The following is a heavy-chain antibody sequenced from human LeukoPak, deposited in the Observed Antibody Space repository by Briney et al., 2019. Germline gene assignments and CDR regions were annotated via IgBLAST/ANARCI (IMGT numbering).Heavy chain of an antibody. CDR3: AKIGVIGNWYFDL. V-gene: IGHV3-7*05. J-gene: IGHJ2*01. D-gene: IGHD3-10*01. CDR2: IRPDSSAK. CDR1: GFTFSGQY. Sequence: GGSLRLSCLASGFTFSGQYMSWVRQAPGKGLEWVANIRPDSSAKMYVDSVKGRFSISRDNAQNALFLQMDSLRVEDSAVYFCAKIGVIGNWYFDLWGRGTLVTVSS.